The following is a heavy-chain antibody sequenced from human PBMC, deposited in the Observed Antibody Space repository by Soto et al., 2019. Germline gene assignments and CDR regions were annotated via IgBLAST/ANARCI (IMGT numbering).Heavy chain of an antibody. Sequence: EVQLVESGGGLVQPGGSLRLSCAASGFTFSSYWMSWVRQAPGKGLEWVANIKQDGSEKYYVDSVKGRFTISRDNAKNSLHLQMNSLRAEDTAVYYCARSWLWVRGVFDYWGQGTLVTVSS. D-gene: IGHD3-10*01. J-gene: IGHJ4*02. CDR3: ARSWLWVRGVFDY. V-gene: IGHV3-7*05. CDR1: GFTFSSYW. CDR2: IKQDGSEK.